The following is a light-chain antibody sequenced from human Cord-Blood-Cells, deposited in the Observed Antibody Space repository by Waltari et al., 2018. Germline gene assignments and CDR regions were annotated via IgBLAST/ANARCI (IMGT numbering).Light chain of an antibody. Sequence: DIVMTQSPDSLAVSLGVRGTINCKSSQSVLYSSNNKNYLAWYQQKPGQPPKLLIYWASTRESGVPDRFSGSGSGTDFTLTISSLQAEDVAVYYCQQYYSTPITFGQGTRLEIK. CDR3: QQYYSTPIT. CDR2: WAS. J-gene: IGKJ5*01. V-gene: IGKV4-1*01. CDR1: QSVLYSSNNKNY.